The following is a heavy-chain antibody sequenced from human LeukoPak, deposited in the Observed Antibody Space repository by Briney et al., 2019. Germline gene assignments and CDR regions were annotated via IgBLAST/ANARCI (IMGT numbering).Heavy chain of an antibody. V-gene: IGHV1-2*02. CDR1: GYSFTDYY. CDR3: ARADRLDGGPYLIGP. D-gene: IGHD2-21*01. Sequence: ASVKASCKTSGYSFTDYYMHWVRQAPGQGLEWMGWINPNSGGKSSAQKFQGRVTMTRDTSITTVYMELSWLTSDDTAIYYCARADRLDGGPYLIGPWGQGTLVTVSS. CDR2: INPNSGGK. J-gene: IGHJ5*02.